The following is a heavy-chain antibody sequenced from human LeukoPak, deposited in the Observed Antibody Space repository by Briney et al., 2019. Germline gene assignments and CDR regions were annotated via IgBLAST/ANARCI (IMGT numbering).Heavy chain of an antibody. CDR1: GFSFRDYE. CDR2: ISITSNTI. Sequence: PGGSLRLSCAASGFSFRDYEMNWVRQAPGKGLEWVSYISITSNTIHYADSVKGRFTISRDNTKNSLHLQMTRLSAEDTAVYYCARDQKFVDTAMVNAFDIWGQGTMVTVSS. D-gene: IGHD5-18*01. J-gene: IGHJ3*02. CDR3: ARDQKFVDTAMVNAFDI. V-gene: IGHV3-48*03.